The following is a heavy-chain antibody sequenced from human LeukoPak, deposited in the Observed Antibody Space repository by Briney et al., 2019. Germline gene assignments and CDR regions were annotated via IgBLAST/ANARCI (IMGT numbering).Heavy chain of an antibody. CDR1: GFTVSSNY. V-gene: IGHV3-66*01. CDR2: IYSGGST. Sequence: PGGSLRLSCAASGFTVSSNYMSWVRQAPGKGLEWVSVIYSGGSTYYADSVKGRFTISRDNSKNTLYLQMNSLRAEDTAVYYCARDFSVSSGYYPLFDYWGQGTLVTVSS. J-gene: IGHJ4*02. CDR3: ARDFSVSSGYYPLFDY. D-gene: IGHD3-22*01.